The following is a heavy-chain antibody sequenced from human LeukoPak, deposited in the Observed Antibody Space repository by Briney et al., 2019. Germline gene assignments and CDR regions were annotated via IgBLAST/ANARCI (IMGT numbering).Heavy chain of an antibody. V-gene: IGHV3-7*05. CDR3: ARSGSHDY. D-gene: IGHD1-26*01. J-gene: IGHJ4*02. CDR2: IKQNGSEK. CDR1: GFTLSSYW. Sequence: PGGSLRLSCAASGFTLSSYWMSWVRQAPGKGLEWVANIKQNGSEKYYVDSMKGRFTISRDNAKNSLYLQMNSLRADDTAVYYCARSGSHDYWGQGTLVTVSS.